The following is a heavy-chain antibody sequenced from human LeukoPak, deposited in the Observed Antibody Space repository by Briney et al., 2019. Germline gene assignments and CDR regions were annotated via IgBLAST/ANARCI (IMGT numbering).Heavy chain of an antibody. J-gene: IGHJ3*02. Sequence: GGSLRLSCAASGFTFSSYWMSWVRQAPGKGLEWVANIKQDGSEKYYVDSVEGRFTISRDNAKNSLYLQMNSLRAEDTAVYYCARDKNSYGDYRREDAFDIWGQGTMVTVSS. CDR3: ARDKNSYGDYRREDAFDI. CDR1: GFTFSSYW. CDR2: IKQDGSEK. D-gene: IGHD4-17*01. V-gene: IGHV3-7*01.